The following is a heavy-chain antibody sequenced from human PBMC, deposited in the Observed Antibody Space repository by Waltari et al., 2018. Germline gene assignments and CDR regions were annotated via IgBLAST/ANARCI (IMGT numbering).Heavy chain of an antibody. CDR1: GFTFSSST. CDR3: AREWGVMVGTAAFYFDC. D-gene: IGHD2-15*01. CDR2: ISSCRGYI. V-gene: IGHV3-21*02. Sequence: EVQLVGSGGGLVKPGGSLRLSCAASGFTFSSSTMNWVRQAPGKAREGVSSISSCRGYIYYADSVKGRFITSRDNAKNPLYLQMNSLRAEDTAVYYCAREWGVMVGTAAFYFDCWGQGTLVTVAS. J-gene: IGHJ4*02.